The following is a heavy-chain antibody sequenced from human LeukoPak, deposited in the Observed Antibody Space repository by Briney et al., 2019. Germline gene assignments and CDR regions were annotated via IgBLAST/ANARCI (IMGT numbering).Heavy chain of an antibody. V-gene: IGHV1-8*03. CDR2: MNPNSGNT. CDR3: ANLTPTRSYFDY. Sequence: ASVKVSCKASGYTFTSYDINWVRQATGQGLEWMGWMNPNSGNTGYAQKFQGRVTITRNTSISTAYMELSSLRSEDTAVYYCANLTPTRSYFDYWGQGTLVTVSS. CDR1: GYTFTSYD. J-gene: IGHJ4*02.